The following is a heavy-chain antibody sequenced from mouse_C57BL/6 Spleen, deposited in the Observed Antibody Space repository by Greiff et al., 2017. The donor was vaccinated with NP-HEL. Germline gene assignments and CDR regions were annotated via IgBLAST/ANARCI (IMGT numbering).Heavy chain of an antibody. CDR3: ARRKSTTDY. D-gene: IGHD2-12*01. Sequence: QVQLQQPGAELVKPGASVTLSCKASGYTFTSYWMQWVKQRPGQGLEWIGEIDPSDSYTNYNQKLKGKATLTVDTSSSTAYMQLSSLTSEDSAVYYCARRKSTTDYWGQGTTLTVSS. CDR1: GYTFTSYW. V-gene: IGHV1-50*01. J-gene: IGHJ2*01. CDR2: IDPSDSYT.